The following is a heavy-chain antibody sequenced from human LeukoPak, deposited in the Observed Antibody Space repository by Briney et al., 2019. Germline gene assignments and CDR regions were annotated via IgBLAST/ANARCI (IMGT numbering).Heavy chain of an antibody. CDR1: GFTFSDYF. CDR2: ISSSSGTI. J-gene: IGHJ4*02. D-gene: IGHD2-21*01. CDR3: ARNVADY. V-gene: IGHV3-48*01. Sequence: GGSLRLSCTASGFTFSDYFMNWVRQAPGKGLEWVSYISSSSGTIYYADSVKGRFTVSRDNAQNSLYLQMNSLRAEDTAVYYCARNVADYWGQGTLVTVSS.